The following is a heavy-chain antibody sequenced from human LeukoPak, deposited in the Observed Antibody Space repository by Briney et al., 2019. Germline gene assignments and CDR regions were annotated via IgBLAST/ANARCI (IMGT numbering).Heavy chain of an antibody. D-gene: IGHD6-13*01. Sequence: TGGSLRLSCAASGFTFSSYGMHWVRQAPGKGLEWVAFIRYDGSNKYYADSVKGRFTISRDNSKNTLYLQMNSLRAEDTAVYYCAKDSGFAIAAVPIDYWGQGTLVTVSS. J-gene: IGHJ4*02. CDR2: IRYDGSNK. V-gene: IGHV3-30*02. CDR1: GFTFSSYG. CDR3: AKDSGFAIAAVPIDY.